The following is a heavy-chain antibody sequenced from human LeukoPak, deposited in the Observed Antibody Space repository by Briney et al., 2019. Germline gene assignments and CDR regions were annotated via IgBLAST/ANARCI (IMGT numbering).Heavy chain of an antibody. D-gene: IGHD6-19*01. CDR2: IIPIFGTA. J-gene: IGHJ4*02. Sequence: ASVKVSCKASGGTFSCYAISWVRQAPGQGLEWMGGIIPIFGTANYAQKFQGRVTITTDESTSTAYMELSSLRSEDTAVYYCASGDYSSGWYWNYWGQGTLVTVSS. V-gene: IGHV1-69*05. CDR1: GGTFSCYA. CDR3: ASGDYSSGWYWNY.